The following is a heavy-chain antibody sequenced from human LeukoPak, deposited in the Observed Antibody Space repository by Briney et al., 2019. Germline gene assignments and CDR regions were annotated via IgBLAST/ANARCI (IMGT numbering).Heavy chain of an antibody. Sequence: PGGSLRLSCAASGFTFSSYAMHWVRQAPGKGLEWVAVISYDGSNKYYADSVKGRFTISRDNSKNTLYLQMNSLRAEDTAVYYCAREQLTGAAGLYFDYWGQGTLVTVSS. CDR2: ISYDGSNK. V-gene: IGHV3-30-3*01. J-gene: IGHJ4*02. CDR3: AREQLTGAAGLYFDY. D-gene: IGHD6-13*01. CDR1: GFTFSSYA.